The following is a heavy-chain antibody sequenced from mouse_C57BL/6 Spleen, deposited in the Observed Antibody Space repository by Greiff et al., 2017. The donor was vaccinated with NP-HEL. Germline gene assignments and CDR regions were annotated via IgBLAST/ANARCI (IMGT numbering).Heavy chain of an antibody. CDR2: ISDGGSYT. V-gene: IGHV5-4*01. J-gene: IGHJ3*01. CDR1: GFTFSSYA. D-gene: IGHD2-4*01. CDR3: ARDMITTRGFAY. Sequence: DVQLVESGGGLVKPGGSLKLSCAASGFTFSSYAMSWVRQTPEKRLEWVATISDGGSYTYYPDNVKGRFTISRDNAKNNLYLQMSHLKSEDTAMYYCARDMITTRGFAYWGQGTLVTVSA.